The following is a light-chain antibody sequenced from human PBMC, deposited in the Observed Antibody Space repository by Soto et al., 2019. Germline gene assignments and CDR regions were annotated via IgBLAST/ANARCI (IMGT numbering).Light chain of an antibody. CDR1: RGIRNL. CDR3: QQYDSYPIT. J-gene: IGKJ5*01. V-gene: IGKV1D-16*01. Sequence: DIQMTQSPSSLSASVGDRVTITCRASRGIRNLLVLYQQKPEKAPKSLIYGTSNLESGVPSRFSGSGSGTDYTLTISSLQPEDFATYYCQQYDSYPITFGQGTRLEIK. CDR2: GTS.